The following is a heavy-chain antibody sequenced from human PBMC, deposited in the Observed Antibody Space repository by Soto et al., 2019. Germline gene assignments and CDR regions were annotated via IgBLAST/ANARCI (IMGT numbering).Heavy chain of an antibody. Sequence: QVQLVESGGGVVQPGRSLRLSCAASGFTFSSYGMHWVRQAPGKGLEWVAVISYDGSNKYYAESVKGRFTISRDNSKNTXXLQMNSLRAEDSAVYYCAKDLGRFSVTPMSYGMDVWGQGTTVTVSS. D-gene: IGHD2-21*02. CDR2: ISYDGSNK. V-gene: IGHV3-30*18. CDR3: AKDLGRFSVTPMSYGMDV. CDR1: GFTFSSYG. J-gene: IGHJ6*02.